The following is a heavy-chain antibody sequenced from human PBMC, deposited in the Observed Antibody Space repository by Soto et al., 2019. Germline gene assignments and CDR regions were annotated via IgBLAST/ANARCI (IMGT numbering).Heavy chain of an antibody. CDR3: ARGDGDYHDGNGYLGRH. D-gene: IGHD3-22*01. J-gene: IGHJ4*02. CDR1: GFTFSSYW. CDR2: IRSDGSNA. V-gene: IGHV3-74*03. Sequence: EVQLVESGGGLFQPGGSLRLSCAASGFTFSSYWRHWVRQAPGKGLVWVSRIRSDGSNAEYADSVKGRFTISRDNAENTLYLQMNSLRVEATAVYYCARGDGDYHDGNGYLGRHWGQGTLVTVSS.